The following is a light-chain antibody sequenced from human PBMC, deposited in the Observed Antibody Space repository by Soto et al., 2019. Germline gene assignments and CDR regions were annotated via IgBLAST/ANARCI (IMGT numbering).Light chain of an antibody. Sequence: QSALTQPASVSGSPGQSITISCTGTSSDVGSYNLVSWYQQHPGKAPKLMIYEGSKRPSGVSDRFSASKSGNTASLTISGLQAEDEADYYCCSYAGRSTDVFGTGTKVTVL. V-gene: IGLV2-23*01. CDR3: CSYAGRSTDV. CDR2: EGS. J-gene: IGLJ1*01. CDR1: SSDVGSYNL.